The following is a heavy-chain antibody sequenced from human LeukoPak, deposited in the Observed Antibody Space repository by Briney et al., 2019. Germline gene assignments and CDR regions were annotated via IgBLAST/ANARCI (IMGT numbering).Heavy chain of an antibody. D-gene: IGHD2-15*01. Sequence: GGSLRLSCAASGFTFSGYWMHWVRQAPGKGLVWVSRINGDGTNPGYADSVRGRFTISRDNAKNTLYLQMSSLRAADTAMDYCARLRVIRTSGYDAFDIWGPGTMVTVSS. J-gene: IGHJ3*02. V-gene: IGHV3-74*01. CDR3: ARLRVIRTSGYDAFDI. CDR2: INGDGTNP. CDR1: GFTFSGYW.